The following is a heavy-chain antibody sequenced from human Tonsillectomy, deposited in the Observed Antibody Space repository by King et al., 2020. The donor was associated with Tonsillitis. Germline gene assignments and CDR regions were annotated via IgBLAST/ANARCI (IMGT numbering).Heavy chain of an antibody. J-gene: IGHJ4*02. CDR3: AKGYDFWSGYFAGDF. D-gene: IGHD3-3*01. CDR1: GFTFRHYA. V-gene: IGHV3-23*04. CDR2: ISGGDNTT. Sequence: VQLVESGGGLVQPGGSLRLSCAASGFTFRHYAMSWVRQAPGKGLEWVSTISGGDNTTYYADSVKGRFTISRDNSKNTLYLQMNSLRAEDTALYYCAKGYDFWSGYFAGDFWGQGTLVTVSS.